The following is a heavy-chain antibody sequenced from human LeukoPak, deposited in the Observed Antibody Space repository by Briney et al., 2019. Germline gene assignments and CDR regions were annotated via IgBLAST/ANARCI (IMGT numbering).Heavy chain of an antibody. D-gene: IGHD4-23*01. V-gene: IGHV3-73*01. CDR1: GFTFIGSA. CDR2: IKTKAESYAT. J-gene: IGHJ6*02. CDR3: TRPSGGNSDSYYYGLVV. Sequence: GGSLRLSCAASGFTFIGSAIHWVRQASGKGLEWVARIKTKAESYATAYVASVKGRFTISRDDSKNTAYLQMDSLKTEDTAMYYCTRPSGGNSDSYYYGLVVWAQRPTVTVSS.